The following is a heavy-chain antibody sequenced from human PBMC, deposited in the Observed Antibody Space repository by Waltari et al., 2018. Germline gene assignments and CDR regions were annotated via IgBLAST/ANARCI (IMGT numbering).Heavy chain of an antibody. D-gene: IGHD1-26*01. V-gene: IGHV3-33*01. CDR2: IWYDGSNP. CDR1: GFTLLSAR. J-gene: IGHJ4*02. CDR3: ARDKWELNY. Sequence: QVQLVESGGGVVQPGRSLRLLCAASGFTLLSARMHWVRQTPGKGLEWVAVIWYDGSNPNYADSVKGRFTISRDNSKNTLYLQLNSLRAEDTAVYYCARDKWELNYWGQGTLVTVSS.